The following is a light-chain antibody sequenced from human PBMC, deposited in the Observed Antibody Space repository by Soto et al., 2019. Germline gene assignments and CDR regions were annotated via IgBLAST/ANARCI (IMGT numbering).Light chain of an antibody. Sequence: DIQMTQSPSSLSASVGDRVTITCRASQSITTYLNWYQRTLGEAPKLLIYAASRLQSGVPSRFSGSGSGTDFTLTISCLQSEDFATYYCQQYYSYLTFGGGTKVDIK. V-gene: IGKV1-39*01. CDR3: QQYYSYLT. CDR1: QSITTY. CDR2: AAS. J-gene: IGKJ4*01.